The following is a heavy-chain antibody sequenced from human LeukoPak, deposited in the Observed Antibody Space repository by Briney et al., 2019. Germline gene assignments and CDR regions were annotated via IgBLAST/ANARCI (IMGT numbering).Heavy chain of an antibody. CDR2: VKSDGSST. Sequence: PGGSLRLSCAASGFTFSSYWMHWVRQAPGKGLVWVSRVKSDGSSTNYADSVKGRFTVSRDNAKNTLIPQTNSLRAEDTAVYYCARGGSPPEALGDTFDVWGHGTLVTVSS. V-gene: IGHV3-74*01. CDR3: ARGGSPPEALGDTFDV. CDR1: GFTFSSYW. D-gene: IGHD1-26*01. J-gene: IGHJ3*01.